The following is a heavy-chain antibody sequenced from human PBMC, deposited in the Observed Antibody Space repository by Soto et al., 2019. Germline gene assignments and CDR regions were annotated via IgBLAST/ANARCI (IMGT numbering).Heavy chain of an antibody. V-gene: IGHV3-23*01. J-gene: IGHJ4*02. CDR1: GFTFSSYN. CDR2: ISYNSGVR. CDR3: AKDTGLHFSPTRSFDH. Sequence: EVQLMESGGGLVQPGGSLRLSCAASGFTFSSYNMNWVRQAPGKGLEWVSVISYNSGVRYYADSVKGRFSISRDNSKSTVYLQLNSLRAEDTALYYCAKDTGLHFSPTRSFDHWGQGTLVTVSS. D-gene: IGHD3-3*02.